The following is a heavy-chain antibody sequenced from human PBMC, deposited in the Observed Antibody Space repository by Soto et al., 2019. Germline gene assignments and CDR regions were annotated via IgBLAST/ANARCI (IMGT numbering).Heavy chain of an antibody. V-gene: IGHV1-69*02. CDR3: ARVISLRYFDWSRNWFDP. J-gene: IGHJ5*02. CDR1: GGTFSSYT. Sequence: GASVKVSCKASGGTFSSYTISWVRQAPGQGLEWMGRIIPILGIANYAQKFQGRVTMTTDTSTSTAYMELRSLRSDDTAVYYCARVISLRYFDWSRNWFDPWGQGTLVTVSS. CDR2: IIPILGIA. D-gene: IGHD3-9*01.